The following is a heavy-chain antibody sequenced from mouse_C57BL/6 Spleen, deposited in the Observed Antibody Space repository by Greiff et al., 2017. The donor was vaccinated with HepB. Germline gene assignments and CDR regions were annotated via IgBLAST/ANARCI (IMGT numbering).Heavy chain of an antibody. CDR3: ARDSSGGSLLAY. D-gene: IGHD3-2*02. J-gene: IGHJ3*01. CDR1: GYTFTSYW. Sequence: VQLQQPGAELVRPGTSVKLSCKASGYTFTSYWMHWVKQRPGQGLEWIGVIDPSDSYTNYNQKFKGKATLTVDTSSSTAYMQLSSLTSEDSAVYYCARDSSGGSLLAYWGQGTLVTVSA. CDR2: IDPSDSYT. V-gene: IGHV1-59*01.